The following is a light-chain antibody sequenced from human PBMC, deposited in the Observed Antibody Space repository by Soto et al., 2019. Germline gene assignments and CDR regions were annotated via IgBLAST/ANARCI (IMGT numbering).Light chain of an antibody. Sequence: DIQMTQSPSSLSASVGDRVTITCRATQAIDNYVAWYQLKPGKVPRLLIYASASLQSGVPSRFSGSGSGTDFTLTISSLRPEDFASYYCQQIYTIPLTFGGGTKVDIK. J-gene: IGKJ4*01. V-gene: IGKV1-27*01. CDR2: ASA. CDR3: QQIYTIPLT. CDR1: QAIDNY.